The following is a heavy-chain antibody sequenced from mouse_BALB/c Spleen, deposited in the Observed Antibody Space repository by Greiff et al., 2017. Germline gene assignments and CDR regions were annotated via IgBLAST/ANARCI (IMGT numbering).Heavy chain of an antibody. CDR3: ATPTMIKGAMDY. CDR1: GFSLTDYG. V-gene: IGHV2-6-5*01. D-gene: IGHD2-4*01. J-gene: IGHJ4*01. CDR2: IWGGGST. Sequence: VKLVESGPGLVAPSQSLSITCTVSGFSLTDYGVSWIRQPPGKGLEWLGVIWGGGSTYYNSALKSRLSISKDNSKSQVFLKMNSLQTDDTAMYYCATPTMIKGAMDYWGQGTSVTVSS.